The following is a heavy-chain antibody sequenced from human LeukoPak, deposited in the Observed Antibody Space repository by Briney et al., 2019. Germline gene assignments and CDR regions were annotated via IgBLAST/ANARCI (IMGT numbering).Heavy chain of an antibody. V-gene: IGHV1-46*01. CDR1: GYTFTSYY. CDR2: INPSGGST. D-gene: IGHD3-3*01. CDR3: ARGGRLRIFGVVDRLLNTSYYFDY. J-gene: IGHJ4*02. Sequence: ASVKVSCKASGYTFTSYYMHWVRQAPGQGLEWMGIINPSGGSTSYAQKFQGRVTMTRDTSTSTVYMELSSLRSEDTAVYYCARGGRLRIFGVVDRLLNTSYYFDYWGQGTLVTVSS.